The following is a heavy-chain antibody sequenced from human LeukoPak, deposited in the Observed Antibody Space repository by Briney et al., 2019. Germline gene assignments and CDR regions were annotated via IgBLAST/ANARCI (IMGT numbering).Heavy chain of an antibody. Sequence: ASVKVSCKAPGYTFTGYYMHWVRQAPGQGLEWMGWINPNSGGTNYAQKFQGRVTMTRDTSISTAYMELSRLRSDDTAVYYCARDYSNYDSYYYYGMDVWGQGTTVTVSS. J-gene: IGHJ6*02. V-gene: IGHV1-2*02. CDR1: GYTFTGYY. CDR3: ARDYSNYDSYYYYGMDV. D-gene: IGHD4-11*01. CDR2: INPNSGGT.